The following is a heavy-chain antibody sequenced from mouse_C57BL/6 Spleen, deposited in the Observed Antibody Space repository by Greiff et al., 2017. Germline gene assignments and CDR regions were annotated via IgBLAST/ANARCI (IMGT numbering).Heavy chain of an antibody. J-gene: IGHJ4*01. Sequence: EVKLLESGPGLVKPSQSLSLTCSVTGYSITSGYYWNWIRQFPGNKLEWMGYISYDGSNNYNPSLKNRISITRDTSKNQFFLKLNSVTTEDTATYYCAREGGNYDAMDYWGQGTSVTVSS. CDR2: ISYDGSN. D-gene: IGHD1-1*02. CDR1: GYSITSGYY. V-gene: IGHV3-6*01. CDR3: AREGGNYDAMDY.